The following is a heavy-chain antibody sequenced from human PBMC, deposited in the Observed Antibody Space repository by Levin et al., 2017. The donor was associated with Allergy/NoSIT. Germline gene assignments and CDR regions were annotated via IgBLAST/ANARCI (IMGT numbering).Heavy chain of an antibody. CDR2: IYPGDSDT. D-gene: IGHD2-15*01. Sequence: GASVKVSCKASGYSFTSYWIGWVRQMPGKGLEWMGIIYPGDSDTRYSPSFEGQVTISADKSVNTAYLQWSSLRASDSAIYYCARPSDMNWYFDLWGRGTLVTVSS. CDR3: ARPSDMNWYFDL. V-gene: IGHV5-51*01. CDR1: GYSFTSYW. J-gene: IGHJ2*01.